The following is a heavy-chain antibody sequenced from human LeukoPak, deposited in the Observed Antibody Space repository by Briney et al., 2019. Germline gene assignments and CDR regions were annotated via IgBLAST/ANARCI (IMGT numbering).Heavy chain of an antibody. CDR3: ARVLYGDYENYFDY. CDR2: ISYDGSNK. V-gene: IGHV3-30*04. CDR1: GFTFSSYA. D-gene: IGHD4-17*01. Sequence: GRSLRLSCAASGFTFSSYAMHWVRQAPGKGLEGVAVISYDGSNKYYADSVKGRFTISRDNSKNTLYLQMNSLRAEDTAVYYCARVLYGDYENYFDYWGQGTLVTVSS. J-gene: IGHJ4*02.